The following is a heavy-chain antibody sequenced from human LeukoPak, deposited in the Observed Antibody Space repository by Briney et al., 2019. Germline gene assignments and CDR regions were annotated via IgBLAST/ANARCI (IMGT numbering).Heavy chain of an antibody. D-gene: IGHD3-9*01. J-gene: IGHJ4*02. Sequence: GGSLRLSCAPSGFTFSTSSINGVRQAPGKGVEWVASISSTGNYIYYIDSVKGRFIISRDNAKNSVYLEMNSLRAEDSALYYCARDRPHYFDASGGGRGTLVTVSS. V-gene: IGHV3-21*01. CDR1: GFTFSTSS. CDR3: ARDRPHYFDASG. CDR2: ISSTGNYI.